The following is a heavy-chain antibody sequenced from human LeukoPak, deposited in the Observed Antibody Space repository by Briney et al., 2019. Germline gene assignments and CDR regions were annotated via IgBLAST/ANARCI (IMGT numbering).Heavy chain of an antibody. V-gene: IGHV3-7*01. CDR3: ARDTSAWRYGMDV. J-gene: IGHJ6*02. D-gene: IGHD6-19*01. CDR2: IKQDGSEK. CDR1: GFTFSSHW. Sequence: GGSLRLSCEASGFTFSSHWVSWVRQAPGKGLEWVAIIKQDGSEKDYVDSVMGRFTISRDNAKNSLYLQMNSLRDEDTDVYYCARDTSAWRYGMDVWGQGTTVTVSS.